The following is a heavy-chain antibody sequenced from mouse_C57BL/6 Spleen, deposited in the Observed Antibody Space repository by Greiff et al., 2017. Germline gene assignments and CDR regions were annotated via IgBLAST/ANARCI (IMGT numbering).Heavy chain of an antibody. CDR1: GYTFTSYW. Sequence: VQLQQPGAELVKPGASVKLSCKASGYTFTSYWMHWVKQRPGQGLEWIGMIHPNSGSTNYNEKFKSKATLTVDKSSSTAYMQLSSLTSEDSAVYYCAREDYGSGFFAYWGQGTLVTVSA. D-gene: IGHD1-1*01. CDR2: IHPNSGST. V-gene: IGHV1-64*01. J-gene: IGHJ3*01. CDR3: AREDYGSGFFAY.